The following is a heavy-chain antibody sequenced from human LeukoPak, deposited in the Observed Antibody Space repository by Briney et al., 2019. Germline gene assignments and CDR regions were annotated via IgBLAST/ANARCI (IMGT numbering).Heavy chain of an antibody. CDR1: GFTLRKYW. CDR2: IIQDGSKA. CDR3: VRDGGVSGYDLLDY. V-gene: IGHV3-7*01. J-gene: IGHJ4*02. D-gene: IGHD5-12*01. Sequence: GGSLRHSCAPSGFTLRKYWVTCVRQAPGKGLEWVAHIIQDGSKAYKMDAVKARVSTSRDKAKNSLSMQMNSLRAENTAVYYCVRDGGVSGYDLLDYWGQGTLVTVSS.